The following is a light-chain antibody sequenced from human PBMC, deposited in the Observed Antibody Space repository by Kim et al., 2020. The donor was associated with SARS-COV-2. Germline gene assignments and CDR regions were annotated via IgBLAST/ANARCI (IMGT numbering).Light chain of an antibody. Sequence: IQMTQSPSTLSASVGDSFTITCRASQSISNWLAWFQQKPGKAPQLLIYLASTLEPGVPSRFSGSGSGTEFTHTISSLQPHDFATYYCQTYNSYSITFRQGARLEIK. J-gene: IGKJ5*01. CDR2: LAS. V-gene: IGKV1-5*03. CDR1: QSISNW. CDR3: QTYNSYSIT.